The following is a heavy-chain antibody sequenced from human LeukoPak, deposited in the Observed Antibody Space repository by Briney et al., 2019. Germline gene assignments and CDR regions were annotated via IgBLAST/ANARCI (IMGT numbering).Heavy chain of an antibody. Sequence: PSETLSLTCTVSGGSISSYCWSWIRQPPGKGLEWIGCIYYSGGTNYNPSLKSRVTISVDTSKNQFSLKLSSVTAADTAVYYCASSGGYYDSSGYPLPFDYWGQGTLVTVSS. CDR1: GGSISSYC. V-gene: IGHV4-59*08. J-gene: IGHJ4*02. D-gene: IGHD3-22*01. CDR2: IYYSGGT. CDR3: ASSGGYYDSSGYPLPFDY.